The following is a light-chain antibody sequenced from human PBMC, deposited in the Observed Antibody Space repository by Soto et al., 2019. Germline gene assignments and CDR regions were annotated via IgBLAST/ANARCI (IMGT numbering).Light chain of an antibody. V-gene: IGLV4-60*02. CDR1: SGHSGYI. CDR2: LESSGTY. Sequence: QPVLTQSSSASASLGSSVKLTCTLSSGHSGYIIAWHQQQPGKAPRFLMKLESSGTYNKGSGVPDRFSGSSSGADRYLTISNLHFEDEADYYCETWGSDTRVFGGGTKLTVL. CDR3: ETWGSDTRV. J-gene: IGLJ3*02.